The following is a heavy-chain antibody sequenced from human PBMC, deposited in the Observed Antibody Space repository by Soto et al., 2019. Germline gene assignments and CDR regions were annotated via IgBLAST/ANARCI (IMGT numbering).Heavy chain of an antibody. CDR2: VFSTGNT. V-gene: IGHV3-53*01. CDR3: ARDSSSGWSGDFDY. CDR1: GFTVNNNY. Sequence: GGSLRLSCAASGFTVNNNYMAWVRQAPGKGLEWVSVVFSTGNTYYADSVKGRFTISRDNSKNTVYLQMNSLRAEDTAIYYCARDSSSGWSGDFDYWGQGTLVTVSS. D-gene: IGHD6-19*01. J-gene: IGHJ4*02.